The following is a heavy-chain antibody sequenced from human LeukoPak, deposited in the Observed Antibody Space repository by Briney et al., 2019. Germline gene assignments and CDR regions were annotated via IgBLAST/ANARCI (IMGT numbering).Heavy chain of an antibody. D-gene: IGHD3-22*01. CDR1: GGSISSYY. J-gene: IGHJ5*02. V-gene: IGHV4-59*01. CDR2: IYYSGST. Sequence: SETLSLTCTVSGGSISSYYWSWIRQPPGKGLEWIGYIYYSGSTNYNPSLKSRVTISVDTSKNQFSLKLSSVTAADTAVCYCARRDYYDSSGYYRWGQGTLVTVSS. CDR3: ARRDYYDSSGYYR.